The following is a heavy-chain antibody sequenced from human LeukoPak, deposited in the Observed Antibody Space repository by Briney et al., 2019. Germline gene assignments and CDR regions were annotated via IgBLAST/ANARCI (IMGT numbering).Heavy chain of an antibody. D-gene: IGHD3-9*01. CDR2: IWYDGSNK. Sequence: AXGKXXXXVXVIWYDGSNKYYADSVKGRFTISRDNSKNTLYLQMNSLRAENTAVYYCAKEKDILTGYFTHYAFDIWGQGTMVTVSS. J-gene: IGHJ3*02. V-gene: IGHV3-33*06. CDR3: AKEKDILTGYFTHYAFDI.